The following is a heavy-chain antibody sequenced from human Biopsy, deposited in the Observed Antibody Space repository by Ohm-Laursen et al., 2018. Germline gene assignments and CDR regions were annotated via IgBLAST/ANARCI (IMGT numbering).Heavy chain of an antibody. Sequence: EASVKVSCKGSGYIFTSFGVSWVRQAPGHGLEWMGWVSTYNGNTEYEQKFQGRVTMTTDTSANTAYMELRSLRSDDTAVYFCARVREGGLLDYWGQGTLLTVSS. V-gene: IGHV1-18*01. CDR3: ARVREGGLLDY. CDR2: VSTYNGNT. D-gene: IGHD3-16*01. J-gene: IGHJ4*02. CDR1: GYIFTSFG.